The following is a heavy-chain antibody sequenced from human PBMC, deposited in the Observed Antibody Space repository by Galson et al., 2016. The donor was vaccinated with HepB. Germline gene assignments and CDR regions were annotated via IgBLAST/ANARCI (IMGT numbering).Heavy chain of an antibody. J-gene: IGHJ5*02. CDR3: ARGGGITMVRGVMPGWFDP. V-gene: IGHV1-3*01. CDR1: GYTFTSYT. D-gene: IGHD3-10*01. CDR2: INAGNGNT. Sequence: SVKVSCKASGYTFTSYTMHWVRQAPGQRFEWMGWINAGNGNTKYSQKFQGRVIITRDTSASTAYMELRSLRSEDTAVYYCARGGGITMVRGVMPGWFDPWGQGTLVTVSS.